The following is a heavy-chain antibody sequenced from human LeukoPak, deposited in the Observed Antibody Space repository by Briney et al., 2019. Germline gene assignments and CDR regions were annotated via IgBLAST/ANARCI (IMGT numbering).Heavy chain of an antibody. CDR1: GYTFTSYG. V-gene: IGHV1-18*01. Sequence: ASVKVSCKASGYTFTSYGISWVRQAPGQGLEWMGWISAYNGNTNYAQKLQGRVTMTTDTSTSTAYMELRSLRSDDTAVCYCAREREFSYSSGWYAYWGQGTLVTVSS. CDR3: AREREFSYSSGWYAY. CDR2: ISAYNGNT. D-gene: IGHD6-19*01. J-gene: IGHJ4*02.